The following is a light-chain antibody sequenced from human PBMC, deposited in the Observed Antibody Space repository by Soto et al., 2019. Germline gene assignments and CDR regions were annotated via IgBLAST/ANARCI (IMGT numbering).Light chain of an antibody. CDR1: QTISSW. CDR3: QQYSRFSWT. V-gene: IGKV1-5*01. CDR2: DGS. J-gene: IGKJ1*01. Sequence: DIQMTQSPSTLSASVGDRVTITCRASQTISSWLAWYQQKPGKAPKLLIYDGSSLESGVPSRFSGSGSGTEFTLTISSLHPDDSATYFCQQYSRFSWTFGQGTKVDIK.